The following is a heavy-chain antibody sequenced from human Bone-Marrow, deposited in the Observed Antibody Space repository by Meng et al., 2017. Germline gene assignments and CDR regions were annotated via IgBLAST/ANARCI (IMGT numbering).Heavy chain of an antibody. CDR3: ATRGNPYLNC. V-gene: IGHV1-18*01. J-gene: IGHJ4*02. CDR2: INRYSGNT. Sequence: QGQLVQFGAEVKKPGASVKVPCNASRYTLTSDGFSWVRQAPGQGLEWMGWINRYSGNTDYAQKFQGRVTMTTDTSTSTAYMELTSLRSDDTAVYYCATRGNPYLNCWGQGTLVTVSS. CDR1: RYTLTSDG.